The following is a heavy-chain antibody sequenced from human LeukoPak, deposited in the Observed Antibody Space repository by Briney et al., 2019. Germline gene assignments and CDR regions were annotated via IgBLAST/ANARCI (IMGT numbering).Heavy chain of an antibody. CDR2: IWHDGSDK. CDR3: ATGDYYDASGEWYFDL. CDR1: GFISSGYG. V-gene: IGHV3-33*01. D-gene: IGHD3-22*01. Sequence: GGFLRLSCAASGFISSGYGIHWVRQAPGKGLEWVAVIWHDGSDKYYADSVKGRCTISRDNSKNTLYLQMNSLRAEDTAVYYRATGDYYDASGEWYFDLWGRGTLVTVSS. J-gene: IGHJ2*01.